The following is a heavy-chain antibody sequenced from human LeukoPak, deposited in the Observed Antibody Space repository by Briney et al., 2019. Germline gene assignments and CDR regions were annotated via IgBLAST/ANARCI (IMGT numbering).Heavy chain of an antibody. D-gene: IGHD3-10*01. CDR3: ASGAGSGSYNHWFDP. CDR2: IIPIFGTA. V-gene: IGHV1-69*05. CDR1: GGTFSSYA. Sequence: SVKVSCKASGGTFSSYAISWVRQAPGQGLEWMGGIIPIFGTANYAQKFQGRVTITTDESTCTAYMELSSLRSEDTAVYYCASGAGSGSYNHWFDPWGQGTLVTVSS. J-gene: IGHJ5*02.